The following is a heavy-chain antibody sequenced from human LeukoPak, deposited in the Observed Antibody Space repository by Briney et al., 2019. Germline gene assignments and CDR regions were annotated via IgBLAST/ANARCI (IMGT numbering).Heavy chain of an antibody. V-gene: IGHV4-59*01. Sequence: SETLSLTCTVSGGSISSFYWSWIRQPPGKGLEWIGYMYNRGNTNYNPSLKSRVTISEDTSQNQLSLQLRSVTAADTAVYYCAATIRRDYGDTNLDYWGQGTLVTVSS. J-gene: IGHJ4*02. CDR3: AATIRRDYGDTNLDY. D-gene: IGHD4-17*01. CDR1: GGSISSFY. CDR2: MYNRGNT.